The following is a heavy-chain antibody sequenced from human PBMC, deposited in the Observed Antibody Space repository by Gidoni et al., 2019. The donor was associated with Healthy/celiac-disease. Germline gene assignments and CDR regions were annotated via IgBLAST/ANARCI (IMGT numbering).Heavy chain of an antibody. V-gene: IGHV3-9*01. Sequence: EVQLVESGGGLVQPGRSLRLSCAASGFAFDDYAMHWVRQAPGKGLEWVSGISWNSGSIGYADSVKGRFTISRDNAKNSLYLQMNSLRAEDTALYYCAKDRRGGSYYYYGMDVWGQGTTVTVSS. D-gene: IGHD1-26*01. CDR1: GFAFDDYA. J-gene: IGHJ6*02. CDR2: ISWNSGSI. CDR3: AKDRRGGSYYYYGMDV.